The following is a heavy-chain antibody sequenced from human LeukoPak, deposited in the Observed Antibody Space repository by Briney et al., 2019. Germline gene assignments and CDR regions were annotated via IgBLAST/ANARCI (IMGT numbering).Heavy chain of an antibody. CDR2: IWYDGSNK. J-gene: IGHJ4*02. D-gene: IGHD5-12*01. CDR3: ARVGGYADLDY. Sequence: GRSLRLSCAASGFTFSSYGMHWVRQAPGKGLEWVAVIWYDGSNKYYADSVKGRFTISRDNSKNTLYLQMNSLRAEDTAVYYCARVGGYADLDYWGQGTLVTASS. V-gene: IGHV3-33*01. CDR1: GFTFSSYG.